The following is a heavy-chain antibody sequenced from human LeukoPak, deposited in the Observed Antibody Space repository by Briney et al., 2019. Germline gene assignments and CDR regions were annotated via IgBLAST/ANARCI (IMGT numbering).Heavy chain of an antibody. CDR3: ARHVITMARGVIIDP. J-gene: IGHJ5*02. Sequence: PSAPLSLTCTVSGGSISSSSYYWGWVRQPPGKGLEWIGTIYYGGNTYYNPSLKSRVTISVDTSKNQFSLKLSSVTAADTAVYYCARHVITMARGVIIDPWGQGTLVSVSS. D-gene: IGHD3-10*01. V-gene: IGHV4-39*01. CDR2: IYYGGNT. CDR1: GGSISSSSYY.